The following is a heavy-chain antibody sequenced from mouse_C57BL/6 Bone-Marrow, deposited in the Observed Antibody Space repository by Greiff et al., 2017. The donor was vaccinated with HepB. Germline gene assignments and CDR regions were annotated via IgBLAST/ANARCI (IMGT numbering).Heavy chain of an antibody. CDR2: IYPRSGNT. V-gene: IGHV1-81*01. CDR1: GYTFTSYG. D-gene: IGHD4-1*01. J-gene: IGHJ4*01. CDR3: ARRVGRRYYYAMDY. Sequence: QVQLQQSGAELARPGASVKLSCKASGYTFTSYGISWVKQRTGQGLEWIGEIYPRSGNTYYNEKFKGKATLTADKSSSTAYMELRSLTSEDSAVYFCARRVGRRYYYAMDYWGQGTSVTVSS.